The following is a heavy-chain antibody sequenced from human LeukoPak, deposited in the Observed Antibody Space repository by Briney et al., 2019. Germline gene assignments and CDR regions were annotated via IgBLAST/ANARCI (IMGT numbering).Heavy chain of an antibody. Sequence: ASVKVSCKASGYTFTGYYIHWVRQAPGQGLEWMGWINPNSGGTNYPQKFQGRVTMTRDTSISTAYMELSRLRSDDTAVYYCAPAGSIVVTDQFYFDYWGLGTLVTVSS. CDR3: APAGSIVVTDQFYFDY. J-gene: IGHJ4*02. CDR1: GYTFTGYY. V-gene: IGHV1-2*02. D-gene: IGHD3-22*01. CDR2: INPNSGGT.